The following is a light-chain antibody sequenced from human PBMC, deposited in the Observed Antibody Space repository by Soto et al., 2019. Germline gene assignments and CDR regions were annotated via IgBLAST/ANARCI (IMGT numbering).Light chain of an antibody. CDR3: QQLNSFPLT. CDR1: QSVSGW. V-gene: IGKV1-5*01. CDR2: VAS. J-gene: IGKJ4*01. Sequence: DIPMTQSPSTLSASVGDTVTVTCRASQSVSGWLAWYQQKPGEAPKLLIYVASTLHSGLPSRFSGSGSGTEFTLTINSLQPEDFATYYCQQLNSFPLTFGGGTKVEIK.